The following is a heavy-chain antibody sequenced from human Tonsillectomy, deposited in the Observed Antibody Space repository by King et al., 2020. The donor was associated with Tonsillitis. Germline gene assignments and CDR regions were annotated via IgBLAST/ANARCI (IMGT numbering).Heavy chain of an antibody. J-gene: IGHJ4*02. V-gene: IGHV3-9*01. CDR2: ISWDSGSR. D-gene: IGHD6-19*01. CDR1: GFTFADYA. CDR3: AKTWTLGIAVPGPFDY. Sequence: VQLVESGGGLVQPGRSLRLSCAAAGFTFADYAMHWVRQAPGKGLEWFSGISWDSGSRGYADSVKGRFTISRDNAKNSLYLQMNSLRAEDTALYYCAKTWTLGIAVPGPFDYWGQGTLVTVSS.